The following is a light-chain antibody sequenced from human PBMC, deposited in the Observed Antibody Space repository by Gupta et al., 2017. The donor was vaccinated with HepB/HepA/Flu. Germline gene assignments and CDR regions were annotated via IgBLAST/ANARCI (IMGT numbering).Light chain of an antibody. J-gene: IGKJ5*01. CDR3: QQDNNWLIT. Sequence: EIVMTQSPATLSVSPGERATLSCRASQSVSSNLAWYQQKPGQAPRLLIYGASTRATGIPARFSGSGSGTEFTLTSSSQSEDFAVYYCQQDNNWLITFGQGTRLEIK. V-gene: IGKV3-15*01. CDR2: GAS. CDR1: QSVSSN.